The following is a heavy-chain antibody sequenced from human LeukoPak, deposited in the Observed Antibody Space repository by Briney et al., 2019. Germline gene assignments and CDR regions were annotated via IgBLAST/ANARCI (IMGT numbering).Heavy chain of an antibody. Sequence: GGSLRLSCAASGFTFSSYAMGWVRQAPGKGLEWVSAISGSGGSTYYADSVKGRFTISRDNSKNTLYLQMNSLRAEDTAVYYCAKPPAYCSSTSCSNYYYYYMDVWGKGTTVTVSS. CDR1: GFTFSSYA. V-gene: IGHV3-23*01. D-gene: IGHD2-2*01. CDR3: AKPPAYCSSTSCSNYYYYYMDV. J-gene: IGHJ6*03. CDR2: ISGSGGST.